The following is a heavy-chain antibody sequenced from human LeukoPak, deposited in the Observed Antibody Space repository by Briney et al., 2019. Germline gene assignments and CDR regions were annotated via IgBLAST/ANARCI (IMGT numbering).Heavy chain of an antibody. Sequence: SQTLSLTCTVSGGSISSGGYYWSWIRQPPGKGLEWIGYIYHSGSTYYNPSLKSRVTISVDRSKNQFSLKLSSVTAADTAVYYCARADHPYWYFDLWGRGTLVTVSS. CDR2: IYHSGST. CDR1: GGSISSGGYY. J-gene: IGHJ2*01. V-gene: IGHV4-30-2*01. CDR3: ARADHPYWYFDL.